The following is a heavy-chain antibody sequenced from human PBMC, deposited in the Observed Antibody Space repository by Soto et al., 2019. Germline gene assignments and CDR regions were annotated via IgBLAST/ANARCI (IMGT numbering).Heavy chain of an antibody. V-gene: IGHV3-30-3*01. CDR2: IIYDGTKD. D-gene: IGHD6-6*01. J-gene: IGHJ3*01. CDR3: ARERDPFDSDSSNDVFHL. CDR1: GFTFSTYA. Sequence: PGGSLRLSCAASGFTFSTYAFHWVRQAPGKGLEWVALIIYDGTKDLYSDSVKGRFTISRDNSENTVYLQMNSLTLDDTAVYYCARERDPFDSDSSNDVFHLWGQGTTVTVSS.